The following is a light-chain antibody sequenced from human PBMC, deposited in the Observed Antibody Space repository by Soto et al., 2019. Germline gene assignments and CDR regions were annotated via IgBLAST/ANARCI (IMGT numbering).Light chain of an antibody. CDR1: QSVSSSY. Sequence: EIVLTQSPGTLSLSPGERATLSCRASQSVSSSYLAWYQQKPGQAPRLLIYGASSRATGIPDRFSGSGSGPDFTLTIRRLETEDFAVYYCQQYGRSPPRYTFGQGTKLEIK. J-gene: IGKJ2*01. CDR3: QQYGRSPPRYT. V-gene: IGKV3-20*01. CDR2: GAS.